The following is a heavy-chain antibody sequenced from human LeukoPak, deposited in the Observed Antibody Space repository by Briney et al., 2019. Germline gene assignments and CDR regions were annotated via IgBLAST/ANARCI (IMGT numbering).Heavy chain of an antibody. Sequence: ASVKVSCKASGYTFTSYDINWVRQATGQGLEWMGWMNPNSGNTGYAQKFQGRVTMTRNTSISTAYMELSSLRSEDTAVYYCARVITIFGVVIYYFDYWGQGTLVTVSS. D-gene: IGHD3-3*01. J-gene: IGHJ4*02. CDR2: MNPNSGNT. V-gene: IGHV1-8*01. CDR1: GYTFTSYD. CDR3: ARVITIFGVVIYYFDY.